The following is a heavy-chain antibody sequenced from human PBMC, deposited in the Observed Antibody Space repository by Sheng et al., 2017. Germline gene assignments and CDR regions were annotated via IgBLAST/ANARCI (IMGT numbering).Heavy chain of an antibody. CDR3: ARDFGDPIDYFDY. D-gene: IGHD3-3*01. V-gene: IGHV3-30-3*01. CDR2: ISYDGGIK. Sequence: QVQLVESGGGVVQPGKSLRLSCSASGFTFNVYALHWVRQTPGRGLEWVAVISYDGGIKYYADSVRGRFTISRDNSKNTLFLQMSSLRPEDTAIYYCARDFGDPIDYFDYWGQGTLVTVSS. J-gene: IGHJ4*02. CDR1: GFTFNVYA.